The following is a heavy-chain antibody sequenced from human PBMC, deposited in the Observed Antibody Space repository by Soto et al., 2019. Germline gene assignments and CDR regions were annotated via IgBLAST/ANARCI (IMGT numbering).Heavy chain of an antibody. CDR3: AKDLIGWGSKQWLEEGAFDI. D-gene: IGHD6-19*01. CDR1: GFTFDDYA. J-gene: IGHJ3*02. Sequence: EVQLVESGGGLVQPGRSLRLSCAASGFTFDDYAMHWVRQAPGKGLEWVSGISWNSGSIGYADSVKGRFTISRDNAKNFLYLQMNRRRAEDTALYYSAKDLIGWGSKQWLEEGAFDIWGQGTMVTVSS. V-gene: IGHV3-9*01. CDR2: ISWNSGSI.